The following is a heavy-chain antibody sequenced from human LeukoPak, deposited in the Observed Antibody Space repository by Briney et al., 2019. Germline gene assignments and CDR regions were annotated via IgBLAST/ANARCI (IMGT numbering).Heavy chain of an antibody. CDR2: INAGNGNT. V-gene: IGHV1-3*01. J-gene: IGHJ4*02. CDR1: GYTFTSYA. Sequence: ASVKVSCKASGYTFTSYAMHWVRQAPGQRLEWMGWINAGNGNTKYSQKFQGRVTITRDTSASTAYMELSSLRSEDTAVYYCARAALIPTGPYDYVWGSYRQGFDYRGQGTLVTVSS. D-gene: IGHD3-16*02. CDR3: ARAALIPTGPYDYVWGSYRQGFDY.